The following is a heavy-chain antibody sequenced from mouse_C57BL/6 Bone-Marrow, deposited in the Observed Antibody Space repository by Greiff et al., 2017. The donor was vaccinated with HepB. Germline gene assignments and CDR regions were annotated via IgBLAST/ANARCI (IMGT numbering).Heavy chain of an antibody. D-gene: IGHD1-1*01. Sequence: DVKLQESGPGMVKPSQSLSLTCTVTGYSITSGYDWHWIRHFPGNKLEWMGYISYSGSTNYNPSLKSRISITHDTSKNHFFLKLNSVTTEDTATYYCARDAYGWYFDVWGTGTTVTVSS. J-gene: IGHJ1*03. CDR3: ARDAYGWYFDV. CDR1: GYSITSGYD. V-gene: IGHV3-1*01. CDR2: ISYSGST.